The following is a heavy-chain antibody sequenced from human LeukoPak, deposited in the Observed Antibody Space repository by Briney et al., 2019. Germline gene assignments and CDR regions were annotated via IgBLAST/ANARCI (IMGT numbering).Heavy chain of an antibody. CDR1: GNSISTSKSY. J-gene: IGHJ4*02. Sequence: SETLSLTCTVSGNSISTSKSYWGWIRQPPGKGLEWIGSIYYSGSTYYNPSLKSRVTISVDTSKNQFSLKLSSVTAADTAVYYCARLSSGYLSASYFDYWGQGTLVTVSS. V-gene: IGHV4-39*01. CDR2: IYYSGST. CDR3: ARLSSGYLSASYFDY. D-gene: IGHD3-22*01.